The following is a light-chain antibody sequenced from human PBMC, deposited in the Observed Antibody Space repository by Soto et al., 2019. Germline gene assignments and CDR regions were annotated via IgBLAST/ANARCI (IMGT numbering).Light chain of an antibody. CDR1: QTISSW. CDR2: KAS. CDR3: QQYNSYSAT. Sequence: DIRMTQSPSTLSASVGDRVTITCRASQTISSWLAWYQQKPGKAPKLLIYKASNLETGVPSRFSGSGSGTEFTLTISSLQPDDFATYYCQQYNSYSATFGQGTKLEIK. J-gene: IGKJ2*01. V-gene: IGKV1-5*03.